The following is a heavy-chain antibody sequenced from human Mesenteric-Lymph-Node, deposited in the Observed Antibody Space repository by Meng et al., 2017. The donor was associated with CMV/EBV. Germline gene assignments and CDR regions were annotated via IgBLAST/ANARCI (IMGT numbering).Heavy chain of an antibody. Sequence: QVQFPQWGAGLLSPSEPLSVTCAVYGGSFSGYYWNWIRQSPEKGLEWIGEINHSGSTTYNPSFTSRIIISVDTSTNQISLNMSSVTAADTAVYYCARGSSYDILTGYFDYWGQGALVTVSS. CDR2: INHSGST. J-gene: IGHJ4*02. D-gene: IGHD3-9*01. CDR1: GGSFSGYY. V-gene: IGHV4-34*01. CDR3: ARGSSYDILTGYFDY.